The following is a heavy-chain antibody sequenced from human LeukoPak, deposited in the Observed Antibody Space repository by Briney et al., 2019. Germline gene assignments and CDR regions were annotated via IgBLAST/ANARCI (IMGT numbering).Heavy chain of an antibody. CDR2: IYYSGNT. J-gene: IGHJ3*02. CDR3: ARHEKPLDAFDI. Sequence: SETLSLTCTASGGSISSYYWSWIRQPPGKGLEWIGYIYYSGNTNYNPSLKSRVTISVDTSKNQFPLKLSSVTAADTAVYYCARHEKPLDAFDIWGQGTMVTVSS. CDR1: GGSISSYY. V-gene: IGHV4-59*08.